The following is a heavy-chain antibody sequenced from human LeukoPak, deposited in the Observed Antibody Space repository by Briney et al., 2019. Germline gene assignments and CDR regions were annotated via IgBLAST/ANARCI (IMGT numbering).Heavy chain of an antibody. CDR1: GGTFSSYA. V-gene: IGHV1-69*06. J-gene: IGHJ6*02. CDR2: IIPIFGTA. CDR3: ATVSNLYYYGMDV. D-gene: IGHD4-11*01. Sequence: GASVKVSCKASGGTFSSYAISWVRQAPGQGLEWMGGIIPIFGTANYAQKFQGRVTMTEDTSTDTAYMELSSLRPEDTAVYYCATVSNLYYYGMDVWGQGTTVTVSS.